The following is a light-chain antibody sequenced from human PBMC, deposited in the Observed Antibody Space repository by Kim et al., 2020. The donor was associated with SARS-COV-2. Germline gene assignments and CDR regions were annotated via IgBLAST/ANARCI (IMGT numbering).Light chain of an antibody. CDR1: RSVGSFY. V-gene: IGKV3-20*01. J-gene: IGKJ1*01. Sequence: EVVLTQSPGTLSLSPGERATLSCRASRSVGSFYLAWYQQKPGQAPRLLVYGASSRAAGIPDRFSGSGSGTDFTLTISRLEPEDFAVYYCQQYSGSPWTFGQGTKVDIK. CDR2: GAS. CDR3: QQYSGSPWT.